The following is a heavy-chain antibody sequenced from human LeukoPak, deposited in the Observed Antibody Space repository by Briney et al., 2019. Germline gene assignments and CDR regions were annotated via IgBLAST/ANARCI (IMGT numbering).Heavy chain of an antibody. Sequence: ASVKVSCKASGYTFTSYDINWVRQATGQGLEWMGWMNPNSGNTGYAQKFQGRVTMTRNASISTAYMELSSLRSEDTAVYYCARVSSPPLGSGSYYDFDYWGQGTLVTVSS. V-gene: IGHV1-8*01. CDR3: ARVSSPPLGSGSYYDFDY. CDR1: GYTFTSYD. CDR2: MNPNSGNT. D-gene: IGHD3-10*01. J-gene: IGHJ4*02.